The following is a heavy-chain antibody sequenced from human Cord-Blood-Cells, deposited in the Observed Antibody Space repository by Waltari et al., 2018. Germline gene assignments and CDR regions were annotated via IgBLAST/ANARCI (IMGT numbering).Heavy chain of an antibody. Sequence: QVQLVQSGAEVKKPGSSVKVSCKASGGTFSSYAISWVRQAPGQGLEWMGGIIPIFGTANYAQKFQGRVTITADESTSTAYMELSSLRSEDTAVYYCARSSGYCSSTSCYKEFDYWGQGTLVTVSS. CDR3: ARSSGYCSSTSCYKEFDY. V-gene: IGHV1-69*01. CDR2: IIPIFGTA. D-gene: IGHD2-2*02. CDR1: GGTFSSYA. J-gene: IGHJ4*02.